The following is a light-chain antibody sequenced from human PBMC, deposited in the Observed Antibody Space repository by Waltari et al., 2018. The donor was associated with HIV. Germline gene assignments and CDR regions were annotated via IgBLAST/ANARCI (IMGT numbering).Light chain of an antibody. V-gene: IGLV1-40*01. CDR3: QSYDMSQSGSLV. CDR1: RSNIGAGFD. CDR2: SHR. Sequence: QSVLTQPPSVSGAPGQRVTIACTGTRSNIGAGFDVHWYQQIPGNAPKLLIFSHRIPPAVVPDPFSCSKSGTSASLAITGLQSEDEADYYCQSYDMSQSGSLVFGGGTKLTVL. J-gene: IGLJ2*01.